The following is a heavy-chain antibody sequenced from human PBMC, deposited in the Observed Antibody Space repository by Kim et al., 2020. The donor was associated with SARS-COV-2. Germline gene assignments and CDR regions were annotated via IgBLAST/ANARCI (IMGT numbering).Heavy chain of an antibody. Sequence: GGSLRLSCTASGFTFSSYAMSWVRQAPGKGLEWVSAISGSTYYADSVKGRFTISRDNSKNTLYLQMNSLRAEDTAVYYCAKDLVGATYVAFDIWGQGTMVTVSS. D-gene: IGHD1-26*01. V-gene: IGHV3-23*01. CDR3: AKDLVGATYVAFDI. CDR2: ISGST. CDR1: GFTFSSYA. J-gene: IGHJ3*02.